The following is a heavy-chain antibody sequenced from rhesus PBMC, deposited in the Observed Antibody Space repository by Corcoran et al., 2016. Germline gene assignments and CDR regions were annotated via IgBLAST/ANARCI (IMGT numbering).Heavy chain of an antibody. J-gene: IGHJ4*01. CDR2: ISYTGGST. CDR3: ARDSSGWYYFDY. CDR1: GFSFSAYY. D-gene: IGHD6-31*01. V-gene: IGHV3S18*01. Sequence: EVQLVESGGGLAKPGGSLRLSCAASGFSFSAYYMSWVRQAPGKGLEWVSGISYTGGSTYYADSVKGRFTISRENAKNTLYLQMDSLRAEDTAVYYCARDSSGWYYFDYWGQGVLVTVSS.